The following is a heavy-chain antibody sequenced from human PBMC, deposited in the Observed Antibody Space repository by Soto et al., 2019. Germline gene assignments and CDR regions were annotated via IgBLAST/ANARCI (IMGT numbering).Heavy chain of an antibody. CDR2: IFWDGDK. CDR3: ARRLSVNSHYDS. CDR1: GFSLSTAGVG. J-gene: IGHJ4*02. D-gene: IGHD1-1*01. Sequence: QITLKESGPTLVEPTQTLTLTCTFSGFSLSTAGVGVGWIRLPPGKALEWLALIFWDGDKRYSPSLKSRLTITQDTSKNQVVLTVSNMDPVDTATYYCARRLSVNSHYDSWGQGTLVTVSS. V-gene: IGHV2-5*02.